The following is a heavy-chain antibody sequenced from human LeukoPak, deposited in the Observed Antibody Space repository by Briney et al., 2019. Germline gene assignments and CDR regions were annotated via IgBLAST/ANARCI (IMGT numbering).Heavy chain of an antibody. CDR2: IYYSGGT. CDR1: GGSISSHY. CDR3: ARDSGSYYGHFDY. Sequence: SESLSLTCTVSGGSISSHYWSWIRQPPGKGLEWVGYIYYSGGTNYNPSLKSRVTISVDTSKNQFALKLSSVTAADTAVYYCARDSGSYYGHFDYWGQGTLVTVSS. D-gene: IGHD1-26*01. V-gene: IGHV4-59*11. J-gene: IGHJ4*02.